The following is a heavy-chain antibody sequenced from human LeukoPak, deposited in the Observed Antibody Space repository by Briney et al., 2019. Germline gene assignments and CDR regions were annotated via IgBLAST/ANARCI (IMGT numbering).Heavy chain of an antibody. D-gene: IGHD5-24*01. J-gene: IGHJ4*02. CDR2: IISIGSTT. Sequence: GGSLRLSCAASGFTFSSYTMNWVRQAPGKGLEWVSHIISIGSTTYYADSVKGRFTISRDNSKNSLYLQMNSLRAEDTAVYYCASPQYCFDYWGQGTLVTVSS. V-gene: IGHV3-48*03. CDR3: ASPQYCFDY. CDR1: GFTFSSYT.